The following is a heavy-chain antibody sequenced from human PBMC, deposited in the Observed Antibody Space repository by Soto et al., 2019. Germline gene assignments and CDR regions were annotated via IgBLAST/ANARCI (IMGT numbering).Heavy chain of an antibody. J-gene: IGHJ4*02. Sequence: PGGCLRLACAACGITLSSYAMHWVRQAPGKGLEWVAAISYDGSNKYYADSVKGRFTISRDNSKNTLYLQMNSLRAEDTPVYYCARDFDYWGQGTLVTVSS. CDR1: GITLSSYA. CDR3: ARDFDY. V-gene: IGHV3-30-3*01. CDR2: ISYDGSNK.